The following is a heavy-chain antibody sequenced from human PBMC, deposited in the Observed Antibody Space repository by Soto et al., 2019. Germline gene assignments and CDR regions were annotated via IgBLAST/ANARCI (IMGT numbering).Heavy chain of an antibody. J-gene: IGHJ5*02. CDR1: GGSFSDYY. Sequence: QVQLQQWGSGLLKPSETLSLTCAIYGGSFSDYYWHWIRQSPGKGLEWIGEIHLSGRVNFTPSLKSLTSLSMDTSRNQFFLTLRSVTAAVTAVYFCARTPTRGASAWLDPWGRGNLVTVSS. V-gene: IGHV4-34*01. CDR2: IHLSGRV. CDR3: ARTPTRGASAWLDP. D-gene: IGHD1-26*01.